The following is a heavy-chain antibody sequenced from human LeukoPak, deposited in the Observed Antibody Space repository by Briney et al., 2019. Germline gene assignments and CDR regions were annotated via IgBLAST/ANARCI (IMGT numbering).Heavy chain of an antibody. J-gene: IGHJ4*02. CDR3: TRGGSSGFDY. CDR1: GGTFSSYA. V-gene: IGHV1-69*05. CDR2: IIPIFGTA. D-gene: IGHD3-22*01. Sequence: SVKVSCKASGGTFSSYAMSWVRQAPGQGLEWMGRIIPIFGTANYAQKFQGRVTITTDESTSTAYMELSSLRSEDTAVYYCTRGGSSGFDYWGQGTLATVSS.